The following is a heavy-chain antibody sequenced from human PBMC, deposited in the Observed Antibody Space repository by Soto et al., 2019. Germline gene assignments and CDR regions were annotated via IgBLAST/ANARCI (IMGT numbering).Heavy chain of an antibody. CDR3: AKDGDIVATYYYYYMDV. V-gene: IGHV3-30*18. CDR2: ISYDGSNK. J-gene: IGHJ6*03. D-gene: IGHD5-12*01. CDR1: GFTFSSYG. Sequence: GGSLRLSCAASGFTFSSYGMHWVRQAPGKGLEWVAVISYDGSNKYYADSVKGRFTISRDNSKNTLYLQMNSLRAEDTAVYYCAKDGDIVATYYYYYMDVWGKGTTVTVSS.